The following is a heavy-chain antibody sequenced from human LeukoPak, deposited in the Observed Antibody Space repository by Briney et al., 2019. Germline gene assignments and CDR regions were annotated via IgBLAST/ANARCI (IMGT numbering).Heavy chain of an antibody. CDR3: ASEVSSTSSKDYMDV. Sequence: SETLSLTCTVSGGSISSGGYYWSWIRQHPGKGLEWIGYIYYSGSTYYNPSLKSRVTISVDTSKNQFSLKLSSVTAADTAVYYCASEVSSTSSKDYMDVWGKGTTVTVSS. D-gene: IGHD2-2*01. J-gene: IGHJ6*03. CDR2: IYYSGST. CDR1: GGSISSGGYY. V-gene: IGHV4-31*03.